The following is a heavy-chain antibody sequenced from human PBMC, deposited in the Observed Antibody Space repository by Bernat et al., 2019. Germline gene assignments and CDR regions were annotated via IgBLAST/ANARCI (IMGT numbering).Heavy chain of an antibody. CDR2: INPKNGGT. Sequence: QVQLVQSGAEVKKPGASVKVSCKASGYTFTGYYMHWVRQAPGQGLEWMGWINPKNGGTSYAQNFQGRVTMTRDMSTSTAYMELSRLRSDDTAVYYCATDHSVDDAFDIWGQGTLVTVSS. CDR1: GYTFTGYY. D-gene: IGHD2-21*01. CDR3: ATDHSVDDAFDI. V-gene: IGHV1-2*02. J-gene: IGHJ3*02.